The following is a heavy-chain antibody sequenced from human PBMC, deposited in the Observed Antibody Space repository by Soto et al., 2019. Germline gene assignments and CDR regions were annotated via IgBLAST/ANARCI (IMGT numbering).Heavy chain of an antibody. V-gene: IGHV3-30*18. J-gene: IGHJ4*02. Sequence: GSLRLSCAASGFTFSSYWMHWVRQAPGKGLEWVSHIYFDGSDTSYSDSAKGRFTISRDSSKNTVDLQMDSLRPEDTAVYYCAKVPYGYWHFDYWGQGTLVTVSS. D-gene: IGHD5-18*01. CDR3: AKVPYGYWHFDY. CDR2: IYFDGSDT. CDR1: GFTFSSYW.